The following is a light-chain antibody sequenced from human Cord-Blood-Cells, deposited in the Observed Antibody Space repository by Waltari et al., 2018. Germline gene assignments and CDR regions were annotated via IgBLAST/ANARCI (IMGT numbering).Light chain of an antibody. Sequence: QSALTQPPSASGSPGQSVTISCTGTSSDVGGYNYVSWYQQQPGKAPKLMIYDVSKRPSGVPDRFSGSKSRNTASLTISGLQAEDEADYYCCSYAGSYTFVFGTGTKVTVL. J-gene: IGLJ1*01. CDR1: SSDVGGYNY. CDR3: CSYAGSYTFV. V-gene: IGLV2-11*01. CDR2: DVS.